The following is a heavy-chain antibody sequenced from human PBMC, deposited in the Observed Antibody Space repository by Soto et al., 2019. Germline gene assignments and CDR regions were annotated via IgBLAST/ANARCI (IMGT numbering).Heavy chain of an antibody. Sequence: KTSETLSLTCTASGGSITNYYWSWIRQPAGKGLEWIGRMYTKERTNYNLSFKSRVTMSVDTSKNQFSLKLNAVTAADTAVYYCARDDYKDGGNNWFDPWGQGTLVTVSS. D-gene: IGHD3-16*01. CDR3: ARDDYKDGGNNWFDP. CDR1: GGSITNYY. J-gene: IGHJ5*02. CDR2: MYTKERT. V-gene: IGHV4-4*07.